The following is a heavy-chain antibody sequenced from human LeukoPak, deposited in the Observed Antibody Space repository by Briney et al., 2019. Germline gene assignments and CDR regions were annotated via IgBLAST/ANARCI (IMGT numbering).Heavy chain of an antibody. V-gene: IGHV3-23*01. D-gene: IGHD4-23*01. Sequence: GGSLRLSCAASGFTSSSYAMTWVRQAPGKGLEWVSAISGSGGSTYYADSVKGRFTISIDNSKNTLYLQINSLRAEDTAVYYCAKYVSGGEYGGMWYYYGMDVWGQGTTVTVSS. CDR1: GFTSSSYA. J-gene: IGHJ6*02. CDR2: ISGSGGST. CDR3: AKYVSGGEYGGMWYYYGMDV.